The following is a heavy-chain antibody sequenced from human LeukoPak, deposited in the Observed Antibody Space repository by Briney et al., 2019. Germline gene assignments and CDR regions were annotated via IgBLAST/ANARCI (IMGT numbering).Heavy chain of an antibody. Sequence: SVKVSCKASGGTFSSYAISWVRQAPGQGLEWMGRIIPIFGTANYAQKFQGRVTITTDESTSTAYMELSSLRSEDMAVYYCARVVTDSSSWSSPVPAEYFQHWGQGTLVTVSS. CDR1: GGTFSSYA. J-gene: IGHJ1*01. CDR2: IIPIFGTA. D-gene: IGHD6-13*01. V-gene: IGHV1-69*05. CDR3: ARVVTDSSSWSSPVPAEYFQH.